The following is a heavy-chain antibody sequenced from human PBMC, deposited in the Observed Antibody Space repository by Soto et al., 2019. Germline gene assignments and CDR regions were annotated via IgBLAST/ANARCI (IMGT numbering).Heavy chain of an antibody. CDR1: GGSISSYY. CDR3: ARLYGLDAFDF. Sequence: QVQLQESGPGLVKPSETLSLTCTVSGGSISSYYWSWIRQPPGKGLEWIGYIFYSGSTNYDPSLKRRVPISVDTSKTLFSLKLSSVTAADTAVYYCARLYGLDAFDFWGQGTMVTVSS. CDR2: IFYSGST. D-gene: IGHD3-16*02. V-gene: IGHV4-59*08. J-gene: IGHJ3*01.